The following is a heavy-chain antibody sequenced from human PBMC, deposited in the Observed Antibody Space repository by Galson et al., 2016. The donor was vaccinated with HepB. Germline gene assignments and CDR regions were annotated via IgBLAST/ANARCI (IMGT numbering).Heavy chain of an antibody. V-gene: IGHV3-30*18. D-gene: IGHD1-26*01. CDR3: AKDVGSYFFDY. CDR1: GFTFSSYG. CDR2: ISYDGSNK. Sequence: SLRLSCAASGFTFSSYGMHWVRQAPGKGLEWVAGISYDGSNKDYADSVKGRFTISRDNSKNTVFLQMNSLRAEDTALYNCAKDVGSYFFDYWGRGTLVTVSS. J-gene: IGHJ4*02.